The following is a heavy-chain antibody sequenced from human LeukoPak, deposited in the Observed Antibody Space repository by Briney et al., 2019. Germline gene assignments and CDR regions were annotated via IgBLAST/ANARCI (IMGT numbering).Heavy chain of an antibody. CDR3: ARAVDTAMVTTWYFDL. V-gene: IGHV4-30-2*01. CDR2: IYHSGST. J-gene: IGHJ2*01. D-gene: IGHD5-18*01. CDR1: GGSISSGGYP. Sequence: PSETLSLTCAVSGGSISSGGYPWSWIRQPPGKGLEWIGYIYHSGSTYYNPSLKSRVTISVDRSKNQFSLKLSSVTAADTAVYYCARAVDTAMVTTWYFDLWGRGTLVTVSS.